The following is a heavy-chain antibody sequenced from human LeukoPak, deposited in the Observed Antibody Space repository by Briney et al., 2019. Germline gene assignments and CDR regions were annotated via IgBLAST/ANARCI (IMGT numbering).Heavy chain of an antibody. J-gene: IGHJ5*02. V-gene: IGHV5-51*01. D-gene: IGHD3-10*01. CDR2: IYPGDYDT. Sequence: GESLEISCKGSGYRFTDYWIGWVRQMPGKGLEWMGIIYPGDYDTRYSTSFQGQVTISADKSINTAYLQWSSLKASDTAMYYCARRPITMVRGVPGWFDPWGQGTLVTVSS. CDR1: GYRFTDYW. CDR3: ARRPITMVRGVPGWFDP.